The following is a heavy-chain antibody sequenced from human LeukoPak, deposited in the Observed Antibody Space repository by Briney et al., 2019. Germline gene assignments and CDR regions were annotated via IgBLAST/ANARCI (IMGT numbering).Heavy chain of an antibody. Sequence: SETLSLTCAVYGGSFSGYYWSWIRQPAGKALEWIGLIYTSGTTYYNPSLKSRVTMSVDTSKNQFSLTMTSVTAADTAVYYCAREGPDLLFYYYHMDVWGKGTTVTISS. CDR3: AREGPDLLFYYYHMDV. V-gene: IGHV4-4*07. D-gene: IGHD1-26*01. CDR1: GGSFSGYY. CDR2: IYTSGTT. J-gene: IGHJ6*03.